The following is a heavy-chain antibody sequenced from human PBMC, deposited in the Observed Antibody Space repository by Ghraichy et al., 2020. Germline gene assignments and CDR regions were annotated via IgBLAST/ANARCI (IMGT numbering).Heavy chain of an antibody. CDR2: IYPVGVA. J-gene: IGHJ4*02. D-gene: IGHD2-15*01. V-gene: IGHV4-34*01. CDR3: AKGRYCGGGGCFPRPSSFDS. CDR1: GAFGGYY. Sequence: SETLSLTCVVNGAFGGYYWSWIGRSPGRGLEGLGGIYPVGVANYIPSLRSQVTISVDASQRQFSLKLTSVTAADTAIYYFAKGRYCGGGGCFPRPSSFDSWGPGTLVTVSS.